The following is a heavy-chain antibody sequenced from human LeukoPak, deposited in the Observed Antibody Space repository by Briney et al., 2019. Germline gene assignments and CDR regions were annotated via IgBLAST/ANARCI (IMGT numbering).Heavy chain of an antibody. J-gene: IGHJ3*02. V-gene: IGHV4-59*08. Sequence: PSETLSLTCTVSGGSISSYYWSWIRQPPGKGLEWIGYIYYSGSTNYNPSLKSRVTISVDTSKNQFSLKVTSVTAADTAVYYCARSGVLSGYDAFDIWGQGTMVTVSS. D-gene: IGHD2/OR15-2a*01. CDR2: IYYSGST. CDR3: ARSGVLSGYDAFDI. CDR1: GGSISSYY.